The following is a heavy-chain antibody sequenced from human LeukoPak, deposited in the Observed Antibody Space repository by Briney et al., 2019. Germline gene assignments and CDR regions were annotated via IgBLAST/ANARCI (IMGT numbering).Heavy chain of an antibody. CDR3: ASSMHPGCFDY. CDR1: GFTVSSNY. Sequence: RGSLRLSCAASGFTVSSNYMSWVRQAPGKGLEWVSVIYSGGSTYYVDSVKGRFTISRDNSENTLYLQMNSLRAEDTAIYYCASSMHPGCFDYWGQGTLVTVSS. D-gene: IGHD6-19*01. J-gene: IGHJ4*02. V-gene: IGHV3-53*01. CDR2: IYSGGST.